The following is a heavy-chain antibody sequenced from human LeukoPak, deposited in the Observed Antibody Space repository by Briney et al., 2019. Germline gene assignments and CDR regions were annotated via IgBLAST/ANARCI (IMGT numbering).Heavy chain of an antibody. CDR1: GGSISSYY. J-gene: IGHJ4*02. CDR3: AREGYSSSYDY. D-gene: IGHD6-13*01. Sequence: SETLSLTCTVSGGSISSYYWSWIRQPPGKGLEWIGYIYYCGSTNYNPSLKSRVTISVDTSKNQFSLKLSSVTAADTAVYYCAREGYSSSYDYWGQGTLVTVTS. CDR2: IYYCGST. V-gene: IGHV4-59*01.